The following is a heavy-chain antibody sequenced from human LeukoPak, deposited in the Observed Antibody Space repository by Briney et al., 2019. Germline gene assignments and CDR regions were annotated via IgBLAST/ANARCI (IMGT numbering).Heavy chain of an antibody. CDR1: GYSFTSYW. V-gene: IGHV5-51*01. Sequence: GESLKISCKGSGYSFTSYWIAWVRQTPGKGLEWMGIIYPADSDTRYSPSFQGQVTISADKSISAAYLQWSSLKASDTAMYYCARGKTSSSDAFEIWGQGTMVTVSS. CDR2: IYPADSDT. J-gene: IGHJ3*02. CDR3: ARGKTSSSDAFEI.